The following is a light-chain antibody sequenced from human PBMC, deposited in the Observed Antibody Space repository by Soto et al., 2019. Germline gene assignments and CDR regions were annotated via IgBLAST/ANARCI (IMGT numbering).Light chain of an antibody. CDR2: AAS. CDR1: QSISGS. J-gene: IGKJ1*01. CDR3: QQDNGYWT. V-gene: IGKV1-5*03. Sequence: DIQMTQSPSTLSASVGDRVTITCRASQSISGSLAWYQQKPGKAPKLLIYAASNLTSGVPSRFSGSGSGTEYTLTISSLQPDDSASYYCQQDNGYWTFGQGTRVEI.